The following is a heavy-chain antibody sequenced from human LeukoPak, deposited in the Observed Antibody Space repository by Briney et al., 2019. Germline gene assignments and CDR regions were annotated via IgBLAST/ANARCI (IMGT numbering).Heavy chain of an antibody. CDR1: GFTFSSYA. J-gene: IGHJ4*02. D-gene: IGHD3-10*01. V-gene: IGHV3-30-3*01. CDR3: ARDSSLGE. CDR2: ISYDGSNK. Sequence: GGSLRLSCAASGFTFSSYAMHWVRQAPGKGLEWVAVISYDGSNKYYADSVKGRFTISRDNSKNTLCLQMNSLRAEDTAVYYCARDSSLGEWGQGTLVTVSS.